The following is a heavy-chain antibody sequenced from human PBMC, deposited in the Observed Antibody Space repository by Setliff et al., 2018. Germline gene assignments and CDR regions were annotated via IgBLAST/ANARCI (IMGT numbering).Heavy chain of an antibody. D-gene: IGHD3-16*01. CDR1: GFTFSSHG. CDR2: ISTSSSTI. V-gene: IGHV3-48*01. J-gene: IGHJ6*03. CDR3: ARVFCRRSCLVESYMDV. Sequence: GGSLRLSCVASGFTFSSHGMTWVRLAPGKGLEWISYISTSSSTIYNADYAAPMKGRFTISREDSEDTLYLQMNSLKTEDTAVYFCARVFCRRSCLVESYMDVWGTGATVTVSS.